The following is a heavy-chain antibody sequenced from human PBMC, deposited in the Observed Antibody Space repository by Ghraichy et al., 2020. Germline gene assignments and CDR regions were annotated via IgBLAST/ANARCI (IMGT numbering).Heavy chain of an antibody. CDR3: ARARVQTGTTRGFDS. V-gene: IGHV4-4*07. CDR1: GGSISGYY. CDR2: IYTSGDT. D-gene: IGHD1-14*01. Sequence: SETLSLTCTVSGGSISGYYWSWIRQPAGEGLEWIGRIYTSGDTNYNPSLKSRVTMSVDTSKNQFSLRLSSVTAADAAVYYCARARVQTGTTRGFDSWGQGTRVTVSS. J-gene: IGHJ4*02.